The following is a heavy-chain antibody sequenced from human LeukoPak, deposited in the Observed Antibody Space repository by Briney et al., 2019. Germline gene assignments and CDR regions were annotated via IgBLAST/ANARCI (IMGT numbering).Heavy chain of an antibody. D-gene: IGHD2-21*02. CDR3: ATFRVWVDCGGDCYTDY. V-gene: IGHV1-8*01. Sequence: ASVKVSCKASGYTFTSYDINWVRQATGQGLEWMGWMNPNSGNTGYAQKFQGRVTMTRNTSISTAYMELSSLRSEDTAVYYCATFRVWVDCGGDCYTDYWGQGTLVTVSS. CDR1: GYTFTSYD. CDR2: MNPNSGNT. J-gene: IGHJ4*02.